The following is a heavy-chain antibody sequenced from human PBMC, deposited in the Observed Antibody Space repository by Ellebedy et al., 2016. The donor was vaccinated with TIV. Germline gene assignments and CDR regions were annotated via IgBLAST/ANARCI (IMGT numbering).Heavy chain of an antibody. D-gene: IGHD3/OR15-3a*01. CDR3: ARVGGDWVEDYYYYGMDV. V-gene: IGHV3-21*01. J-gene: IGHJ6*02. CDR2: ISSSSYI. CDR1: GFTFSSYS. Sequence: GGSLRLSXAASGFTFSSYSMNWVCQAPGKGLEWVSSISSSSYIYYADSVKGRFTISRDNAKNSLYLQMNSLRAEDTAVYYCARVGGDWVEDYYYYGMDVWGQGTTVTVSS.